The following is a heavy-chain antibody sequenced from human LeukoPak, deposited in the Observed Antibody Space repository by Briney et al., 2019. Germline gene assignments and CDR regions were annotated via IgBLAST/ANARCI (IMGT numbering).Heavy chain of an antibody. J-gene: IGHJ5*02. CDR1: GFTFGSYV. D-gene: IGHD3-10*01. V-gene: IGHV3-23*01. CDR2: ISGSGDRT. CDR3: AKIYPPRPVRPRTNWFDP. Sequence: GGSLRLSWAAAGFTFGSYVMTWVRQAPGKGREWVSSISGSGDRTNYRDSVKGRFPIPRENSKNTLSLQMNSLRAEDTAVYYCAKIYPPRPVRPRTNWFDPWGQGNLVTVSS.